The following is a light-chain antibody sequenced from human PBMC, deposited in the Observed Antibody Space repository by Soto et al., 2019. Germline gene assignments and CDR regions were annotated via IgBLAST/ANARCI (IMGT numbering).Light chain of an antibody. J-gene: IGLJ3*02. CDR1: SSDVGGYNY. CDR2: DVS. Sequence: QSVLTQPASVSGSPGQSITISCTGTSSDVGGYNYVSWYQQHPGKAPKLMIYDVSNRPSGVSNRFSGSKSGNTASLTISGLQAEDEADYYCSSYTSGSTRNGVFGGGTKLTVL. V-gene: IGLV2-14*01. CDR3: SSYTSGSTRNGV.